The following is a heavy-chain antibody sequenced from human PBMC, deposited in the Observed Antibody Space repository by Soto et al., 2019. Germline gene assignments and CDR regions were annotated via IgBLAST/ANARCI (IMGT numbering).Heavy chain of an antibody. Sequence: ASVKVSCKASGYSFTSYGIAWVRQALGQGPEWMGWISLYNGRTNYAQNVKGRVVMTTDISTNTVYLELRSLTSDDTALYYCGRCRTDSYAMDVWGQGTTVTVS. D-gene: IGHD2-8*02. J-gene: IGHJ6*01. CDR2: ISLYNGRT. CDR1: GYSFTSYG. CDR3: GRCRTDSYAMDV. V-gene: IGHV1-18*01.